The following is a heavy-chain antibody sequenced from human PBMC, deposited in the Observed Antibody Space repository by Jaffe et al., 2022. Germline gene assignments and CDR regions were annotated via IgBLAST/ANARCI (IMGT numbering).Heavy chain of an antibody. CDR2: IRSKAYGGTT. J-gene: IGHJ3*02. V-gene: IGHV3-49*04. D-gene: IGHD6-13*01. Sequence: EVQLVESGGGLVQPGRSLRLSCTASGFTFGDYAMSWVRQAPGKGLEWVGFIRSKAYGGTTEYAASVKGRFTISRDDSKSIAYLQMNSLKTEDTAVYYCTRVASSWDDAFDIWGQGTMVTVSS. CDR3: TRVASSWDDAFDI. CDR1: GFTFGDYA.